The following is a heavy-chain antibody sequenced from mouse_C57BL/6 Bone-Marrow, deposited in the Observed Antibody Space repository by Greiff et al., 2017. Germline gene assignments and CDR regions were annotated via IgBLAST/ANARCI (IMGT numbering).Heavy chain of an antibody. Sequence: VQLQQSGAELVRPGTSVKVSCKASGYAFTNYLIEWVKQRPGQGLEWIGVINPGSGGTNYNEKFKGKATLTADKSSSTAYMQLSSLTSEDSAVYFCARWGGRGYFDYWGQGTTLTVSS. CDR2: INPGSGGT. V-gene: IGHV1-54*01. CDR1: GYAFTNYL. CDR3: ARWGGRGYFDY. D-gene: IGHD3-3*01. J-gene: IGHJ2*01.